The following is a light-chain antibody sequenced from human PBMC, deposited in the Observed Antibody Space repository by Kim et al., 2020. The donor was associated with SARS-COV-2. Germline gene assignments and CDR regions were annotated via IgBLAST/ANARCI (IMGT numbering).Light chain of an antibody. Sequence: ALVGDRVTITCQASQDIRKYLNWYQQKPGKAPKLLIYDVSNLEIGVPSRFSGSGSGTHFTFTISSLQPEDVATYYCQQSDNLPLTFGPGTKVDIK. CDR1: QDIRKY. V-gene: IGKV1-33*01. CDR3: QQSDNLPLT. J-gene: IGKJ3*01. CDR2: DVS.